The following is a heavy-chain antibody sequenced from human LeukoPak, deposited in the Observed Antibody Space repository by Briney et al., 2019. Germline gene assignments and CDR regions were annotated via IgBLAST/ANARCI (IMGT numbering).Heavy chain of an antibody. CDR2: TIYYSGIT. V-gene: IGHV4-39*01. CDR3: ARLRAAAGTILDY. CDR1: GXIXXXSYY. D-gene: IGHD6-13*01. Sequence: GXIXXXSYYWGWFRQPPGKGLEWVGSTIYYSGITYYNSSLKSRFTISVDTSKNQFSLKLSSVTAADTAVYYCARLRAAAGTILDYWGQGTLLTVSS. J-gene: IGHJ4*02.